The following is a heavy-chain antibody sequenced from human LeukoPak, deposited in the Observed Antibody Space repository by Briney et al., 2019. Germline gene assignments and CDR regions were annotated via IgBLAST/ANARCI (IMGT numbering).Heavy chain of an antibody. CDR2: MNPNSGNT. CDR3: ARGVPVAGTRWFDP. Sequence: ASVKVSCKASGYTFTSYDINWVRQATGHGLEWMGWMNPNSGNTGYAQRFQGRVTITRNTSISTAYMELSSLRSEDTAVYYCARGVPVAGTRWFDPWGQGTLVTVSS. D-gene: IGHD6-19*01. J-gene: IGHJ5*02. V-gene: IGHV1-8*03. CDR1: GYTFTSYD.